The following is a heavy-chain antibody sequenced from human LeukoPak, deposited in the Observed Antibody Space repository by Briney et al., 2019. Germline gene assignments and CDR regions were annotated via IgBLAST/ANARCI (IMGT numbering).Heavy chain of an antibody. Sequence: PGVSLRLSCAASGFTFWDTWVNWVRQVPGQGLEWVANIKQDGSEKFYVASVKGRFTISRDNGKSSLYLQMNSLRAEDTALYYCATSYDMGWLIGYWGQGTLVTVSS. CDR1: GFTFWDTW. CDR2: IKQDGSEK. D-gene: IGHD3/OR15-3a*01. CDR3: ATSYDMGWLIGY. V-gene: IGHV3-7*03. J-gene: IGHJ4*02.